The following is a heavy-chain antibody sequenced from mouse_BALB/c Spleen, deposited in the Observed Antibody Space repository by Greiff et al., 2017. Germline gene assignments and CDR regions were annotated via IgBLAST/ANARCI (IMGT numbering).Heavy chain of an antibody. CDR3: ARSGGNYPAMDY. V-gene: IGHV5-17*02. CDR1: GFTFSSFG. J-gene: IGHJ4*01. Sequence: EVQRVESGGGLVQPGGSRKLSCAASGFTFSSFGMHWVRQAPEKGLEWVAYISSGSSTIYYADTVKGRFTISRDNPKNTLFLQMTSLRSEDTAMYYCARSGGNYPAMDYWGQGTSVTVSS. D-gene: IGHD2-1*01. CDR2: ISSGSSTI.